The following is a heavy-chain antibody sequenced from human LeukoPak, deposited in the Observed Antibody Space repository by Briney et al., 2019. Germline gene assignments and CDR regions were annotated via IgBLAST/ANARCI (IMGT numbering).Heavy chain of an antibody. J-gene: IGHJ3*02. D-gene: IGHD5-18*01. V-gene: IGHV3-23*01. Sequence: GGSLRLSCAASGFTFSSYAMSWVRQAPGKGLEWVSGISGSGGSTYYADSVKGRFTISRDNSKNTLYLQMNSLRVEDTAVYYCAGRYTYGYSGFDIWGQGTMVTVSS. CDR3: AGRYTYGYSGFDI. CDR2: ISGSGGST. CDR1: GFTFSSYA.